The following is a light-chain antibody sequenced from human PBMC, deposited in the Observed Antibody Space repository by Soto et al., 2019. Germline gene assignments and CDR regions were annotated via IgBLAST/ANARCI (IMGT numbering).Light chain of an antibody. CDR2: GAS. CDR1: QSVSSN. J-gene: IGKJ5*01. V-gene: IGKV3-15*01. Sequence: EILMTQSPATLSVSPGERDTLSCRASQSVSSNLAWYQQKPGQAPRLLIYGASTRATGIPARFSGSGFGTDFTLTISKVEPEDFAVYYCQQYGTPRSVTFGQGTRLEIK. CDR3: QQYGTPRSVT.